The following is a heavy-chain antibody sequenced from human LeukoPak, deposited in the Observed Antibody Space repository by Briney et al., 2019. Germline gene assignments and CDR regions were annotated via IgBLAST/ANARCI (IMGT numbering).Heavy chain of an antibody. D-gene: IGHD4-23*01. V-gene: IGHV3-23*01. Sequence: PSGGSLRLSCAGAGFAFSNYGMSWVRQAPGKGLEWVSVISRSGTETYHADSVRGRFTISRDNAKNTLYLQMNSLRAEDTAVYYCAKKSPDSSGNPAYDWGQGTLVTVSS. CDR1: GFAFSNYG. CDR2: ISRSGTET. J-gene: IGHJ4*02. CDR3: AKKSPDSSGNPAYD.